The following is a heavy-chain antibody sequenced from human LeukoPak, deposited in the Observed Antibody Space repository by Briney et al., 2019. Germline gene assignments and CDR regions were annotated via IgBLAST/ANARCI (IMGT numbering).Heavy chain of an antibody. CDR3: TRVQYYDFWSGYPGYYGMDV. CDR1: GFTFGDYA. D-gene: IGHD3-3*01. Sequence: GGSLRLSCTASGFTFGDYAMSWVRQAPGKGLEWVGFIRSKAYGGTTEYAASVKGRFTISRDDSKSIAYLQMNSLKTEDTAVYCCTRVQYYDFWSGYPGYYGMDVWGQGTTVTVSS. CDR2: IRSKAYGGTT. V-gene: IGHV3-49*04. J-gene: IGHJ6*02.